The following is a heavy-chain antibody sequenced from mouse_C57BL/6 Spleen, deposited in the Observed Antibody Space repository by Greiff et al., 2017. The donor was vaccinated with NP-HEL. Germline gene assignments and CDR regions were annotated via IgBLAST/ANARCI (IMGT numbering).Heavy chain of an antibody. CDR2: INPSTGGT. Sequence: VQLQQSGPELVKPGASVKISCKASGYSFTGYYMHWVKQSSEKSLEWIGEINPSTGGTSYNQKFKGKATLTVDKSSSTAYMQLKSLTSEDSAVYYCARSGYGSSYYAMDYWGQGTSVTVSS. D-gene: IGHD1-1*01. CDR3: ARSGYGSSYYAMDY. J-gene: IGHJ4*01. V-gene: IGHV1-43*01. CDR1: GYSFTGYY.